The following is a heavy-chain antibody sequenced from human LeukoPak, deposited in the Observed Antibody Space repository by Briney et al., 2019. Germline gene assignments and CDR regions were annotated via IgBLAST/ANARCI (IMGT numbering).Heavy chain of an antibody. J-gene: IGHJ3*02. CDR3: AKGHYDSSGDDAFDI. D-gene: IGHD3-22*01. CDR1: GFTFSSYS. Sequence: PGGSLRLSCAASGFTFSSYSMNWVRQAPGKGLEWVAVIWYDGSNKYYADSVKGRFTISRDSSKNTLYLQMNSLRAEDTAVYYCAKGHYDSSGDDAFDIWGQGTMVTVSS. V-gene: IGHV3-33*06. CDR2: IWYDGSNK.